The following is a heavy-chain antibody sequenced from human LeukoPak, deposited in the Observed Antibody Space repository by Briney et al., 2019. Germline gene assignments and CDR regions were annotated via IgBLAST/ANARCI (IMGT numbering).Heavy chain of an antibody. CDR1: GFTFSSYS. D-gene: IGHD3-22*01. J-gene: IGHJ3*02. Sequence: GGSLRLSCAASGFTFSSYSMNWVRQAPGKGLEWVSSISSSSSYIYYADSVKGRFTISRDNAKNSLYLQMNSLRAEDTAVYYCARTFNCYDSSGYLDAFDIWGQGTMVTVSS. CDR3: ARTFNCYDSSGYLDAFDI. V-gene: IGHV3-21*01. CDR2: ISSSSSYI.